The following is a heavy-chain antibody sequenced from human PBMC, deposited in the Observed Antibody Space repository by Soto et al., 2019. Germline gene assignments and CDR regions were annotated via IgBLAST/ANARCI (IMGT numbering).Heavy chain of an antibody. CDR3: ARAYSNYVMDGYGMDV. J-gene: IGHJ6*02. Sequence: QVQLVQSGAEVKKPGASVKVSCKASGYTFTGYYMPWVRQAPGQGLEWMGWINPNSGGTNYAQKFQGWVTMTRDTSISTAYMELSRLRSDDTAVYYCARAYSNYVMDGYGMDVWGQGTTVTVSS. D-gene: IGHD4-4*01. V-gene: IGHV1-2*04. CDR2: INPNSGGT. CDR1: GYTFTGYY.